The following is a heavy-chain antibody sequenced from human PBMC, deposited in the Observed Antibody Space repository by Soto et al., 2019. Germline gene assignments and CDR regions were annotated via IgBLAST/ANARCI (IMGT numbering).Heavy chain of an antibody. D-gene: IGHD3-10*01. J-gene: IGHJ6*02. CDR3: AKEFREGSGIVYYYYGMDV. CDR2: ISGSGGRT. Sequence: VQLLESGGGLVQPGVSLRLSCAASGFTFSSYAMSWVRQAPGKGLEWVSGISGSGGRTYYADSVKGRFTISRDNSKNTLYLQMNSLGAEDTAVYYCAKEFREGSGIVYYYYGMDVWGQGTTVTVSS. CDR1: GFTFSSYA. V-gene: IGHV3-23*01.